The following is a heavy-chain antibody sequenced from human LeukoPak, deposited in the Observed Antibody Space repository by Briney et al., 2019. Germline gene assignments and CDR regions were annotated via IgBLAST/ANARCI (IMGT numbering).Heavy chain of an antibody. CDR2: IRSNSDGGTI. V-gene: IGHV3-15*07. CDR1: GFTFSNAW. CDR3: AADFYDST. D-gene: IGHD3-22*01. J-gene: IGHJ5*02. Sequence: GGSLRLSCATSGFTFSNAWMNWVRQAPGKGLEWVGRIRSNSDGGTIDYAAPVKGRFTLSRDDSKTTLYLQMNSLQTEDTAVYYCAADFYDSTWGQGTLVTVSS.